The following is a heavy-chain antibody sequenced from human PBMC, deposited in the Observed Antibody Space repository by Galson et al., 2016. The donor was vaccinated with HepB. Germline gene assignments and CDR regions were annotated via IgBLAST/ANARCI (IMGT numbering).Heavy chain of an antibody. CDR1: GYTFTSYY. V-gene: IGHV1-46*01. CDR2: INPSGGST. CDR3: ARLAAAGDYFDY. J-gene: IGHJ4*02. Sequence: SVKVSCKASGYTFTSYYMHWVRQAPGQGLERMGIINPSGGSTSYAQKFQGRVTMTRDTSTSTVYMELSSLRSEDTAVYYCARLAAAGDYFDYWGQGTLVTVSS. D-gene: IGHD6-13*01.